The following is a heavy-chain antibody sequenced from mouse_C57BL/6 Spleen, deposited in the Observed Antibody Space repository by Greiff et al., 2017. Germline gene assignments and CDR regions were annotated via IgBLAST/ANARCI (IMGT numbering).Heavy chain of an antibody. CDR1: GFTFSSYG. V-gene: IGHV5-6*02. D-gene: IGHD1-1*01. J-gene: IGHJ4*01. CDR2: ISSGGSYT. Sequence: EVKLVESGGDLVKPGGSLKLSCAASGFTFSSYGMSWVRQTPDKRLEWVATISSGGSYTYYPDSVKGRFTISRDNAKNTLYLQMSSLKSEDTAMYYCARRYYYGSSSPYYYAMDYWGQGTSVTVSS. CDR3: ARRYYYGSSSPYYYAMDY.